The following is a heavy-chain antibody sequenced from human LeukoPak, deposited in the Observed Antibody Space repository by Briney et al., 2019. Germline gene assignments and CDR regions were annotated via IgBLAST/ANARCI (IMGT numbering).Heavy chain of an antibody. CDR2: IYYSGST. J-gene: IGHJ4*02. CDR1: GGSISSSSYY. Sequence: SETLSLTCTVSGGSISSSSYYWGWIRQPPGKGLEWIGSIYYSGSTYYNPSLKSRVTISVDTSKNQFSLKLSSVTAADTAVYYCARQVGATYFDYWGQGTLVIVSS. D-gene: IGHD1-26*01. V-gene: IGHV4-39*01. CDR3: ARQVGATYFDY.